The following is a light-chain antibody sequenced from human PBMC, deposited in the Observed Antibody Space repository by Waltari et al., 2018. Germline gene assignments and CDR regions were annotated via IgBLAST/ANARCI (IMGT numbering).Light chain of an antibody. CDR3: QAWDSSSYVV. Sequence: SYELTQSPSMSVSPGQTVTIPCSGDRLADKYVSWYQVRAGQSPVQVIYRERMRPSGIPERVSRPNSGNVGNLPISGTQSMDEADYYCQAWDSSSYVVFGGWTKVTVL. J-gene: IGLJ2*01. V-gene: IGLV3-1*01. CDR2: RER. CDR1: RLADKY.